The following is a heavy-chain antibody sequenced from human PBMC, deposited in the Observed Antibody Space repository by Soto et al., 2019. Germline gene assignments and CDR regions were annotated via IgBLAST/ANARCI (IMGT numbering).Heavy chain of an antibody. CDR3: AREGVAPYYYYGMDV. CDR2: ISSYNGDT. J-gene: IGHJ6*02. Sequence: ASVKVSCKASCYTFTRSGISWVRQDPGQGPEWMGWISSYNGDTNYAQTFQGRVTMTTDTSTSTAYMELRSLRSDDTAVYYCAREGVAPYYYYGMDVWGQGTTVTVSS. CDR1: CYTFTRSG. V-gene: IGHV1-18*01. D-gene: IGHD5-12*01.